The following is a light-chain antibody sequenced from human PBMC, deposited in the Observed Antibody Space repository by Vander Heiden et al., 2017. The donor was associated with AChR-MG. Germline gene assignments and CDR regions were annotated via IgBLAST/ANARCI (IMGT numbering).Light chain of an antibody. Sequence: QSVLTQPPSASGTPGQRVTIPCSGSSSNLRSNTVNWYQQLPGTAPKLLIYSNNQRPSGVPDRFSGSKSGTSASLAISGLQSEDEADYYCAAWDDSLNARVFGGGTKLTVL. J-gene: IGLJ3*02. V-gene: IGLV1-44*01. CDR1: SSNLRSNT. CDR3: AAWDDSLNARV. CDR2: SNN.